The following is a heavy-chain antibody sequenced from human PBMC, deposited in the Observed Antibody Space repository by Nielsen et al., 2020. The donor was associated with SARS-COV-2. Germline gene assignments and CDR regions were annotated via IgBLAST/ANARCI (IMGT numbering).Heavy chain of an antibody. CDR2: MNPNSGNT. V-gene: IGHV1-8*01. Sequence: ASVKVSCKASGYTFTSYDINWVRQATGQGLEWMGWMNPNSGNTGYAQKFQGRVTMTRDTSISTAYMELSRLRSDDTAVYYCARDLRADIVVVPAANPYYYYGMDVWGQGTTVTVSS. CDR3: ARDLRADIVVVPAANPYYYYGMDV. J-gene: IGHJ6*02. CDR1: GYTFTSYD. D-gene: IGHD2-2*01.